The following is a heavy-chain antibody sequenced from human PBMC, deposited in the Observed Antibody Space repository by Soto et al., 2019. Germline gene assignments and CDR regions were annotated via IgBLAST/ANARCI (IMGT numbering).Heavy chain of an antibody. D-gene: IGHD2-2*01. CDR3: ARGPGTSYFDY. CDR1: GFTFSSYG. J-gene: IGHJ4*02. Sequence: QVQLVESGGGVVQPGRSLRLSCAASGFTFSSYGMHWVRQAPGKGLEWVAVIWSGGSNENYADSVKGRFTISRDNSKNMLYLQMNSLRAEDTAVYHCARGPGTSYFDYWGQGSLVTVSS. V-gene: IGHV3-33*01. CDR2: IWSGGSNE.